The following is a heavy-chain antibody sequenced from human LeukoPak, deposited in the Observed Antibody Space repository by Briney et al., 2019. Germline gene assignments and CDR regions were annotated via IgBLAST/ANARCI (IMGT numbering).Heavy chain of an antibody. D-gene: IGHD5-18*01. CDR2: ISSSSGTI. CDR1: GFTFSTYS. J-gene: IGHJ4*02. Sequence: PGGSLRLPCAASGFTFSTYSINWVRQAPGKGLEWVSYISSSSGTIYYADSVKGRFTISRDNARNSLYLQMNSLRAEDTAVYYCARTRGYSYGLIDYWGQGTLITVSS. V-gene: IGHV3-48*04. CDR3: ARTRGYSYGLIDY.